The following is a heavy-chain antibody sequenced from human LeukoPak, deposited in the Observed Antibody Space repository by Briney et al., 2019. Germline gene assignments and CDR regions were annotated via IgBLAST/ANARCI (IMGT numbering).Heavy chain of an antibody. CDR3: ATHYGGNDY. CDR1: GGSISSYY. Sequence: PSETLSLTCTVSGGSISSYYWNWIRQPSGKGLEWIGYIYYSGTTNYNPSLKSRVTISVDTSKNQFSLKLSSVAAADTAVYYCATHYGGNDYWGQGTLVTVSS. CDR2: IYYSGTT. V-gene: IGHV4-59*08. J-gene: IGHJ4*02. D-gene: IGHD4-23*01.